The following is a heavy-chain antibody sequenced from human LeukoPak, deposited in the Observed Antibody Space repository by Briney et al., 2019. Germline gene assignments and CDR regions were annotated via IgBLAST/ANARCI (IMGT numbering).Heavy chain of an antibody. J-gene: IGHJ6*03. CDR3: ARDRPDYSTYHYYMDV. D-gene: IGHD4-11*01. V-gene: IGHV3-48*01. Sequence: GGSLRLSCAASGFTFSSYSMNWVRQAPGKGLEWVSYISSSSSTIYYADSVKGRFTISRDNAKNSLYLQMNSLRAEDTAVYYCARDRPDYSTYHYYMDVWGKGTTVTVSS. CDR1: GFTFSSYS. CDR2: ISSSSSTI.